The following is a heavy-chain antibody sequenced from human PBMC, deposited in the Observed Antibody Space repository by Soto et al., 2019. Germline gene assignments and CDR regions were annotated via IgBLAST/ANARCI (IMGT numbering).Heavy chain of an antibody. CDR3: AKDQYRSGRDGMDV. J-gene: IGHJ6*02. Sequence: GGSLRLSCAASGFTFSSYGMHWVRQAPGKGLEWVAVISYDGSNKYYADSVKGRFTISRDNSKNTLYLQMNSLRAEDTAVYYCAKDQYRSGRDGMDVWGQGTTVTVSS. CDR1: GFTFSSYG. D-gene: IGHD6-19*01. CDR2: ISYDGSNK. V-gene: IGHV3-30*18.